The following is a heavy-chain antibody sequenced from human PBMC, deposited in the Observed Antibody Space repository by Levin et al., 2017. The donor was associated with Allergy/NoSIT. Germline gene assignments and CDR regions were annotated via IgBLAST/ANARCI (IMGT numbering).Heavy chain of an antibody. CDR1: GGSINTYY. CDR2: IYYSGST. CDR3: ARGYSGYDPNFYGMDV. D-gene: IGHD5-12*01. Sequence: GSLRLSCTVSGGSINTYYWSWIRQPPGKGLEWIGYIYYSGSTNYNPSLKSRVTISVDTSKNQFSLKLSSVTAADTAVYYCARGYSGYDPNFYGMDVWGQGTTVTVSS. V-gene: IGHV4-59*08. J-gene: IGHJ6*02.